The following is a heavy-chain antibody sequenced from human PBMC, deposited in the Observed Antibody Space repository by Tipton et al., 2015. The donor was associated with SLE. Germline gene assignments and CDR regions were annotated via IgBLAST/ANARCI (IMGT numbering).Heavy chain of an antibody. D-gene: IGHD4-17*01. CDR3: AKGLTVTTKGGYSYFYRMDV. CDR2: ISWNGGRI. CDR1: RFTFDDYA. V-gene: IGHV3-9*01. J-gene: IGHJ6*02. Sequence: SLRLSCTASRFTFDDYAMHWVRQAPGKGLQWVSGISWNGGRIAYADSVKGRFTISRDNANNSLYLQMNSLRAEDTALYYCAKGLTVTTKGGYSYFYRMDVWGQGTTVTVSS.